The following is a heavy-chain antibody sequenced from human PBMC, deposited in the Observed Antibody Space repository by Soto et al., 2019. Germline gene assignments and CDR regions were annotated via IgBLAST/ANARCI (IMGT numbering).Heavy chain of an antibody. V-gene: IGHV1-3*01. D-gene: IGHD3-22*01. CDR1: GYTFTSYA. CDR2: INAGNGNT. CDR3: ARDITPTYYYDSSGYYFDY. Sequence: GASVKVSCKACGYTFTSYAMHWVRQAPGQRLEWMGWINAGNGNTKYSQKFQGRVTITRDTSASTAYMELSSLRSEDTAVYYCARDITPTYYYDSSGYYFDYWGQGTLVTVSS. J-gene: IGHJ4*02.